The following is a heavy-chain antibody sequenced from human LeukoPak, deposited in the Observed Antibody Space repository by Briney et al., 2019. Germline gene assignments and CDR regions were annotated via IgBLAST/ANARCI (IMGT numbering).Heavy chain of an antibody. CDR3: ARDRDTSGYIFDY. J-gene: IGHJ4*02. D-gene: IGHD3-22*01. V-gene: IGHV3-53*01. CDR1: GLALSSNS. Sequence: PGGSLRLSCAASGLALSSNSMRLVRQAPGKGLEWVSVIYSSGATFYADSVRGRFTISRDNSKNTVDLQMNSLRAEDTAVYYCARDRDTSGYIFDYWGRGTLVTVSS. CDR2: IYSSGAT.